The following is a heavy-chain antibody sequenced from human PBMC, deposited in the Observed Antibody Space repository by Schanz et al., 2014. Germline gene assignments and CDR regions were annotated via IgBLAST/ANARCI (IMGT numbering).Heavy chain of an antibody. CDR3: AREEGWGIAAAGPKHYYYGMDV. CDR2: ISSGSSYA. CDR1: EFTFSSYK. V-gene: IGHV3-21*05. Sequence: VQLLQFGGGVVQPGRSLRLSCAASEFTFSSYKMNWVRQAPGKGLEWVSDISSGSSYANYADSVKGRFTISRDNAKNSLYLQMNSLRAEDTAVYYCAREEGWGIAAAGPKHYYYGMDVWGQGTTVTVSS. D-gene: IGHD6-13*01. J-gene: IGHJ6*02.